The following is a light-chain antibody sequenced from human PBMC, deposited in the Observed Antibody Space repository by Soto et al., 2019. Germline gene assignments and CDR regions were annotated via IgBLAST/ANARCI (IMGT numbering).Light chain of an antibody. J-gene: IGKJ2*02. V-gene: IGKV1-8*01. CDR2: AAS. CDR1: QGISSY. Sequence: IRMTQSPSSFSASTGDRVTITCRASQGISSYLAWYQQKPGKAPKLLIYAASTLQSGVPSRFSGSGSGTDFTLTISCLQSEDVATYYCQQYYSYPCTFGRGTKLEIK. CDR3: QQYYSYPCT.